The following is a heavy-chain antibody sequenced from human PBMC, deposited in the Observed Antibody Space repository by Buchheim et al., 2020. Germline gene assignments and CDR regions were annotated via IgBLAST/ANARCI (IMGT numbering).Heavy chain of an antibody. CDR1: GGTFSSYA. CDR3: ARRYCSGGSCATARGMDV. J-gene: IGHJ6*02. CDR2: IIPILGIA. Sequence: QVQLVQSGAEVKKPGSSVKVSCKASGGTFSSYAISWVRQAPGQGLEWMGRIIPILGIANYAQKFQGRVTITADKSKSTAYMALSSLRSEDTTVYYCARRYCSGGSCATARGMDVWGQGTT. V-gene: IGHV1-69*04. D-gene: IGHD2-15*01.